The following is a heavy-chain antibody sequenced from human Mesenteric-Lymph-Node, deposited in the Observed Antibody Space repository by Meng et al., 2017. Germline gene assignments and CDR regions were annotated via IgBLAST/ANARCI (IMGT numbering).Heavy chain of an antibody. CDR1: GGSFSGYY. CDR2: IFPTGST. D-gene: IGHD2-21*02. Sequence: SETLSLTCAVYGGSFSGYYWSWIRQPPGKGLEWIGRIFPTGSTDYNPSLKSRVSMSVATSKNQFSLRLNSVTAADTAVYYCARDDVVTRGRLNYFDYWGQGALVTVSS. V-gene: IGHV4-59*10. J-gene: IGHJ4*02. CDR3: ARDDVVTRGRLNYFDY.